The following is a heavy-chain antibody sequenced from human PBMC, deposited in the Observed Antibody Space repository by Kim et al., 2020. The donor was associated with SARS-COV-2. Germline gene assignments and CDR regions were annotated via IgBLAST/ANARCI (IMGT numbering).Heavy chain of an antibody. J-gene: IGHJ4*02. V-gene: IGHV3-33*08. Sequence: GGSLRLSCAGSGFTFSGNGMHWVRQAPGKGLEWVAVIRYDGSKKYYVDSVKGRFTISRDNSNNTLYLQMTSLRAEDTAVYYCARFDGGCNCSDYWGQGTLVTVSS. CDR3: ARFDGGCNCSDY. CDR2: IRYDGSKK. D-gene: IGHD2-15*01. CDR1: GFTFSGNG.